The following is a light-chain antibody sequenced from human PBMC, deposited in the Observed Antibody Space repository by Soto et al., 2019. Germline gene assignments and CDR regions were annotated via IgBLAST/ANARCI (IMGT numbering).Light chain of an antibody. Sequence: QSVLTQPASVSGSPGQSITISCTGTSSDVGAYNYVSWYQQHPGTAPKLMIYDVTNRPSGVSSRFSGSKSGNTASLTISGLQAEDEADYYCSSYTRSSTLVVFGGGTKVTVL. J-gene: IGLJ2*01. CDR1: SSDVGAYNY. CDR3: SSYTRSSTLVV. V-gene: IGLV2-14*01. CDR2: DVT.